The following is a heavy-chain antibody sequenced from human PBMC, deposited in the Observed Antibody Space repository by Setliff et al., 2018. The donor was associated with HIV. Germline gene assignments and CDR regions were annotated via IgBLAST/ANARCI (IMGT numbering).Heavy chain of an antibody. CDR3: AREDSVGGGFEY. V-gene: IGHV3-23*01. D-gene: IGHD3-10*01. CDR1: GFSFSNYV. J-gene: IGHJ4*02. Sequence: PGGSLRLSCAASGFSFSNYVMNWVRQAPGKGLEWVSGISGSGDTTYYADSVKGRFTISRDNSRNTLYLQMNSLRAEDTAVYYCAREDSVGGGFEYLGPGTLVTVSS. CDR2: ISGSGDTT.